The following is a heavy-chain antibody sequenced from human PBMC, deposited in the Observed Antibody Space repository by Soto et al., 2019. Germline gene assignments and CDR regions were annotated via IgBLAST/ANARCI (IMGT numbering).Heavy chain of an antibody. CDR3: ARIDSSGWYPTFDY. J-gene: IGHJ4*02. CDR2: IDRDDDK. D-gene: IGHD6-19*01. CDR1: GFSLTTSGVG. Sequence: SGPTLVNPTQTLTLTCTFSGFSLTTSGVGVGWIRQPPGKALEWLALIDRDDDKYYSTSLKTRLTISKDTSKNQVVLTMTNMDPVDTATYYCARIDSSGWYPTFDYWGQGTLVTVSS. V-gene: IGHV2-70*01.